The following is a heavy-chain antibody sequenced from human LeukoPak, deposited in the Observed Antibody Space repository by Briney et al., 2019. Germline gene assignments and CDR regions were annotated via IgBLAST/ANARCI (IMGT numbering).Heavy chain of an antibody. CDR1: GFSISSSSYY. Sequence: SETLSLTCTVSGFSISSSSYYWGWIRQPPGKGLEWIGSIYYSGSTYYNPSLKSRVTISVDTSKNQFSLKLSSVTAADTAVYYCARHRDYYDSSGARYFDLWGRGTLVTVSS. CDR2: IYYSGST. D-gene: IGHD3-22*01. J-gene: IGHJ2*01. V-gene: IGHV4-39*01. CDR3: ARHRDYYDSSGARYFDL.